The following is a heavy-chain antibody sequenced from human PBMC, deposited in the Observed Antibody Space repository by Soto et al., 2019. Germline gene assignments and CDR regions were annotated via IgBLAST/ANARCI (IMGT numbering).Heavy chain of an antibody. CDR1: GGSFSAYY. Sequence: LSLTCAVYGGSFSAYYWSWIRQPPGRGLEWIGEIIHSGSTNYNPSLKSRVTISVDTSKNQVSLKLSTVTAADTAVYYCAGGMVKRRAFDIWGQGTMVTVSS. CDR3: AGGMVKRRAFDI. CDR2: IIHSGST. J-gene: IGHJ3*02. D-gene: IGHD2-21*01. V-gene: IGHV4-34*01.